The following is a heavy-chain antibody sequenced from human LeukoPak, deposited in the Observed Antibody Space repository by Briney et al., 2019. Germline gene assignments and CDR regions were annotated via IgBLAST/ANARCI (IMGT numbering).Heavy chain of an antibody. V-gene: IGHV3-9*01. Sequence: PGGSLRLSCAASGFTFDDYAMHWVRQAPGKGLEWVSGISWNSGSIGYADSVKGRFTISRDNAKNSLYLQMNSLRPEDTALYYCTKDSVAMVTTSDYWGQGTLVTVSS. CDR1: GFTFDDYA. J-gene: IGHJ4*02. CDR2: ISWNSGSI. D-gene: IGHD5-18*01. CDR3: TKDSVAMVTTSDY.